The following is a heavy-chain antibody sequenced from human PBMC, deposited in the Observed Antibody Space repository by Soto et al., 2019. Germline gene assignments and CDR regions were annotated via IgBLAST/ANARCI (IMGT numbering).Heavy chain of an antibody. V-gene: IGHV3-30*18. Sequence: QVQLVESGGGVVQPGRSLRLSCAASGFTFSNYGMHWVRQAPGKGLEWVAIISYDGDNEYYADSVRGRFTISRDNSKNKLDLQTSSLRNEDTAVYYCAKDGGPVYCNSPGCSAKHFDYWGQGTLVTVSS. J-gene: IGHJ4*02. CDR2: ISYDGDNE. CDR1: GFTFSNYG. CDR3: AKDGGPVYCNSPGCSAKHFDY. D-gene: IGHD2-2*01.